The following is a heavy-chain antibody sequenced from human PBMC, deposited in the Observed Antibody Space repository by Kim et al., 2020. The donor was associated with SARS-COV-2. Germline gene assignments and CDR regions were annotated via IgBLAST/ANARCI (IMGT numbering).Heavy chain of an antibody. D-gene: IGHD7-27*01. CDR2: IIPIFGTA. V-gene: IGHV1-69*13. J-gene: IGHJ6*02. Sequence: SVKVSCKASGGTFSSYAISWVRQAPGQGLEWMGGIIPIFGTANYAQKFQGRVTITADESTSTAYMELSSLRSEDTAVYYCARRELGRSHYYGMDVWGQGTTVTVSS. CDR1: GGTFSSYA. CDR3: ARRELGRSHYYGMDV.